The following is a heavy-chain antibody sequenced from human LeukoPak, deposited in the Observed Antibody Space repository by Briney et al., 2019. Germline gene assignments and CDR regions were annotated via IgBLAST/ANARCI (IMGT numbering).Heavy chain of an antibody. CDR3: ARDRGGHDRFDP. CDR2: ISTSGSTI. D-gene: IGHD5-12*01. J-gene: IGHJ5*02. CDR1: GFPFSSYE. V-gene: IGHV3-48*03. Sequence: GGSLRLSCAASGFPFSSYEMNWVRQAPGQGLEWVSYISTSGSTIYYADSVKGRFTISRDNAKNSLYLQMNSLRGEDTALYYCARDRGGHDRFDPWGQGTLVTVSS.